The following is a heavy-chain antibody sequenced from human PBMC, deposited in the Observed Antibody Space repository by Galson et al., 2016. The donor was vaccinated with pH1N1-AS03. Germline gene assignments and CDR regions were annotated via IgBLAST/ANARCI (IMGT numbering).Heavy chain of an antibody. Sequence: SETLSLTCSVSTDSINSYYWSWFRQPPGKGLEWIGQIYYNGDTLYNPSLRGRVTISLDTSMTQFSLRLSSVTAADTAVYYCGRHLRSSYSMDVWGQGTTVTVSS. CDR1: TDSINSYY. CDR3: GRHLRSSYSMDV. J-gene: IGHJ6*02. V-gene: IGHV4-59*08. CDR2: IYYNGDT. D-gene: IGHD2-15*01.